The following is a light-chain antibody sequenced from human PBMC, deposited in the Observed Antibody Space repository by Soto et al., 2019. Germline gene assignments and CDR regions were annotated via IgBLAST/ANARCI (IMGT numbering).Light chain of an antibody. CDR3: QQRSNWTLT. CDR1: QSVRDN. CDR2: RAS. V-gene: IGKV3-11*01. J-gene: IGKJ4*01. Sequence: LVTQSPDPLYVSPGEGGTLSCRASQSVRDNLDWSQQKPGQGTRLLVYRASTRTLGIPARFSGSGSGTDFTLTISSLETEDFAVYYCQQRSNWTLTFGGGTKVDIK.